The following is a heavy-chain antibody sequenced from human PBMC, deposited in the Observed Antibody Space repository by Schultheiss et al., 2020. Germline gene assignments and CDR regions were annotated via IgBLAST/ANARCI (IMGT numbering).Heavy chain of an antibody. CDR2: IWNDGSNT. Sequence: GGSLRLSCAASGFTFDDYGMSWARQAPGKGLEWVAVIWNDGSNTSYADSVKGRFTISRDNAKNSLYLQMNSLRAEDTAVYYCAKVYGDIDYWGQGTLVTVSS. CDR3: AKVYGDIDY. D-gene: IGHD4-17*01. J-gene: IGHJ4*02. CDR1: GFTFDDYG. V-gene: IGHV3-33*03.